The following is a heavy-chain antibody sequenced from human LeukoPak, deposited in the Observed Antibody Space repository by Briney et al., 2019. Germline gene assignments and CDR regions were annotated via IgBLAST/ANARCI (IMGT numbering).Heavy chain of an antibody. CDR1: KFTFSAYW. CDR3: ARHRSGGSQDDAFDI. D-gene: IGHD2-15*01. CDR2: IKQDGSEK. J-gene: IGHJ3*02. Sequence: PGGSLRLSCAASKFTFSAYWMSWARQAPGKGLEWVADIKQDGSEKYYVDSVKGRFTISRQNAKNSLFLQMNSLRAEDTAVYYCARHRSGGSQDDAFDIWGQGTMVTVSS. V-gene: IGHV3-7*01.